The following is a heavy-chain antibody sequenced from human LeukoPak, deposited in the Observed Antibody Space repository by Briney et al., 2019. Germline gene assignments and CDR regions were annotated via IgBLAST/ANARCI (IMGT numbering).Heavy chain of an antibody. D-gene: IGHD3/OR15-3a*01. CDR2: INQDGREK. CDR3: ARERTDLHNWFDP. J-gene: IGHJ5*02. V-gene: IGHV3-7*05. CDR1: GFTFNTYW. Sequence: PGGSLRLSCAASGFTFNTYWMTWVRQAPGKGLEWVANINQDGREKYYVDSVKGRFTSSRDNAKNSLYLQMNSLRAEDTAVYYCARERTDLHNWFDPWGQGTLVTVSS.